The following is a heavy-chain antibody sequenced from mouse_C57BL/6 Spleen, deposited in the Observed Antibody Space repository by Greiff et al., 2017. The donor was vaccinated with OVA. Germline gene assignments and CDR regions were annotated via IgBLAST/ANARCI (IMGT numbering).Heavy chain of an antibody. CDR1: GFSLTSYG. CDR2: IWSGGST. Sequence: VQLQQSGPGLVQPSQSLSITCTVSGFSLTSYGVHWVRQSPGKGLEWLGVIWSGGSTDYNAAFISRLSISNDNSKSQVFFKMISLQADDTDIYYSATYYGSSYDAMDYWGQGTSVTVSS. D-gene: IGHD1-1*01. CDR3: ATYYGSSYDAMDY. V-gene: IGHV2-2*01. J-gene: IGHJ4*01.